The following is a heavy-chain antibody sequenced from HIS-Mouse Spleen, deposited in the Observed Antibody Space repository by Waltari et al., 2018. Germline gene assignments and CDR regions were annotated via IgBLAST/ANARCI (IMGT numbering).Heavy chain of an antibody. CDR2: IEWDGSKK. J-gene: IGHJ3*02. CDR3: ARVNGIAVAGTDAFDI. D-gene: IGHD6-19*01. V-gene: IGHV3-30-3*01. Sequence: QVQLVESGGGVVQPGRSLRLSCAASGFTFSSYAMHWVSKAPGKGVEWVGVIEWDGSKKYYAYPAEGRFTISRDNSKNTLYLQMNSLRAEDTAVYYCARVNGIAVAGTDAFDIWGQGTMVTVSS. CDR1: GFTFSSYA.